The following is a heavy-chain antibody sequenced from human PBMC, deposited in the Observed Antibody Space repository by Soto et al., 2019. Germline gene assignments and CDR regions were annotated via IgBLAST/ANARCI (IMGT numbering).Heavy chain of an antibody. CDR3: ARSVATPGTNIDF. V-gene: IGHV4-4*09. D-gene: IGHD6-13*01. CDR2: IYFSGST. CDR1: GGSMNGYY. J-gene: IGHJ4*02. Sequence: SETLSLTCSVSGGSMNGYYWSWIRQTPGQGLEWLGFIYFSGSTRYNPSLMSRLTISLDKSKRQFSMSLSSVTAADTAVYYCARSVATPGTNIDFWGQGTLVTVS.